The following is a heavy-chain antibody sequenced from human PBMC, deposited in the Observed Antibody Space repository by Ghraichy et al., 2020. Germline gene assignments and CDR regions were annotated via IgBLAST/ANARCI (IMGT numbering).Heavy chain of an antibody. CDR2: ISWNSGDI. CDR1: GFAFDDHA. CDR3: AKDFGLIVAGTDYFDY. V-gene: IGHV3-9*01. J-gene: IGHJ4*02. D-gene: IGHD5-12*01. Sequence: GGSLRLSCTASGFAFDDHAMHWVRQAPGKGPEWVSGISWNSGDIGYADSVRGRFTISRDNAKNSLYLQMNSLRPEDTAFYYCAKDFGLIVAGTDYFDYWGQGTLVTVSS.